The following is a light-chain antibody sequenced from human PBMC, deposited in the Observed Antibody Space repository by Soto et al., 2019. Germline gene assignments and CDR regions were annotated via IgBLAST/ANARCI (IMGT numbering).Light chain of an antibody. V-gene: IGKV3-20*01. CDR1: QSVSSSY. J-gene: IGKJ4*01. CDR2: GAS. Sequence: EIVLTQSPGTLSLSPGERATLSCRASQSVSSSYLAWYQQKPGQAPRLLIYGASSRATGIPDRFSGSGSGSIFTITISSLQPVDFAVYYCPQYYSSSLSFGGGTKVEIK. CDR3: PQYYSSSLS.